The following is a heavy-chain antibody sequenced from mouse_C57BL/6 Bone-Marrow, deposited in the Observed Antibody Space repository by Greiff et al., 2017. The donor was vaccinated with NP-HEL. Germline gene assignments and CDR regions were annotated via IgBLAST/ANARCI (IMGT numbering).Heavy chain of an antibody. CDR2: IHPNSGST. V-gene: IGHV1-64*01. CDR3: ARLLLGFAY. Sequence: QVQLKQPGAELVKPGASVKLSCKASGYTFTSYWMHWVKQRPGQGLEWIGMIHPNSGSTNYNEKFKSKATLTVDKSSSTAYMQLSSLTSEDSAVYYCARLLLGFAYWGQGTLVTVSA. D-gene: IGHD1-1*01. CDR1: GYTFTSYW. J-gene: IGHJ3*01.